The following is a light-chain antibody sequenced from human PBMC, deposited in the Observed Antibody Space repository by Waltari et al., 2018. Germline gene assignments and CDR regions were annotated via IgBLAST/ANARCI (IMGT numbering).Light chain of an antibody. V-gene: IGKV4-1*01. CDR2: WAS. J-gene: IGKJ1*01. CDR3: QQYAITPWT. CDR1: QSVLYSPNNKNY. Sequence: DIVMTQSPESLTVSLGARATINCKSSQSVLYSPNNKNYLVWYQQKPGKPPKVLIYWASTRESGVPDRFSGSGSGTDFTLTISSLQAEDVAVYYCQQYAITPWTFGQGTKVEIK.